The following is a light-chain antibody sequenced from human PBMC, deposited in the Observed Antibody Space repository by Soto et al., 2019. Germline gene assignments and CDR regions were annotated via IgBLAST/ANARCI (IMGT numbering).Light chain of an antibody. J-gene: IGKJ1*01. CDR3: ERYNRYSRT. V-gene: IGKV1-13*02. CDR2: DAS. CDR1: QGISSA. Sequence: ESGSCLDASVRGSVTITCRASQGISSALAWYQYKPGKAPKLLIYDASSLESGVPSRFSCSGYGTEFALALRCRQPGCFALSYCERYNRYSRTFGEGTKVDIK.